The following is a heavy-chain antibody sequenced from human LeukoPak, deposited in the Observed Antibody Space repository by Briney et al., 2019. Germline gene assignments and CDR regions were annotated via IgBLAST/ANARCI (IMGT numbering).Heavy chain of an antibody. D-gene: IGHD2-2*02. CDR3: ARSVGYQLLYDAFDI. CDR2: ISAYNGNT. Sequence: ASVKVSCKASGYTFTSYGISWVRQAPGQGLEWMGWISAYNGNTNYAQKLQGRVTMTTDTSTSTAYMELRSLRSDDTAVYYCARSVGYQLLYDAFDIWGQGTMVTVSS. J-gene: IGHJ3*02. V-gene: IGHV1-18*01. CDR1: GYTFTSYG.